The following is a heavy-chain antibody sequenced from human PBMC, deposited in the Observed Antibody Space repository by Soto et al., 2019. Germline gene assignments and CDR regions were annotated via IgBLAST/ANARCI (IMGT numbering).Heavy chain of an antibody. V-gene: IGHV4-61*01. CDR2: IPNNRSP. CDR1: GGSVRTGSYH. J-gene: IGHJ4*02. D-gene: IGHD7-27*01. CDR3: ARIGWGGDS. Sequence: QVQLQESGPGRVKPSETLSLTCSVSGGSVRTGSYHWSWIRQPPGKGLEWIGFIPNNRSPDYNPSLKSRVVVSIDRSKNQFSLKVNSVTAADTAVYFCARIGWGGDSWGQGTLVTVSS.